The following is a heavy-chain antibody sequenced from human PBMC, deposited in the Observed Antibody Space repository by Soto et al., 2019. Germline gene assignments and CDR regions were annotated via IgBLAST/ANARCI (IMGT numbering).Heavy chain of an antibody. V-gene: IGHV1-18*04. J-gene: IGHJ6*02. D-gene: IGHD3-9*01. Sequence: QVQLVQSGAEVKKPGASVKVSCKASGYTFTSYGISWVRQAPGQGLEWMGWISAYNGNTNYAQKLQGRVTMTTDTATSKVYMELRSLRADDTAVYYCARGGGYYDILTGWDGVYGMDVWGQGTTVTVSS. CDR1: GYTFTSYG. CDR2: ISAYNGNT. CDR3: ARGGGYYDILTGWDGVYGMDV.